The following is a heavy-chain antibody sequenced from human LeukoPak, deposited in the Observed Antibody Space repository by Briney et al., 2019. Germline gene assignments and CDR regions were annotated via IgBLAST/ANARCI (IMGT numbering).Heavy chain of an antibody. Sequence: SETLSLTCTVSGGSISSYYWSWIRQSPGKGLEWFGYIYYRGDTKYNPSLKSRIALDRSKNQISLTLTSVTAADTAVYYCARSRSGWYVSHWGQGILVTVSS. D-gene: IGHD6-19*01. J-gene: IGHJ4*01. CDR3: ARSRSGWYVSH. V-gene: IGHV4-59*01. CDR2: IYYRGDT. CDR1: GGSISSYY.